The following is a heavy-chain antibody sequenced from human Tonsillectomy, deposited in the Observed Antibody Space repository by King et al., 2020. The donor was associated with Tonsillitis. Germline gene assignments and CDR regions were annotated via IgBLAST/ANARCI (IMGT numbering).Heavy chain of an antibody. CDR2: IYYSGST. CDR3: GRGGDY. Sequence: QLQESGPGPVKPSETLSLTCTVSGGSISSYYWSWIRQPPGKGLEWIGYIYYSGSTNYNPSLKSRVTISVDTSKNQFSLKLSSVTAADTAVYYCGRGGDYWGQGTLVTVSS. J-gene: IGHJ4*02. V-gene: IGHV4-59*08. CDR1: GGSISSYY. D-gene: IGHD3-16*01.